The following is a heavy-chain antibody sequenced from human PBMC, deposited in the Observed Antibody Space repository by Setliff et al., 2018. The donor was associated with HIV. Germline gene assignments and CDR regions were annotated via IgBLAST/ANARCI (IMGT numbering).Heavy chain of an antibody. D-gene: IGHD3-9*01. V-gene: IGHV3-48*03. CDR3: ARDLYFYYYMDV. Sequence: GGSLRLSCAASGLIFSSYKMNWIRQAPGKGLEWVAHISLNSGNSIYYADSVKGRFTISRDDAKNSLYLQMNSLRAEDTAVYYCARDLYFYYYMDVWGKGTPVTVSS. J-gene: IGHJ6*03. CDR1: GLIFSSYK. CDR2: ISLNSGNSI.